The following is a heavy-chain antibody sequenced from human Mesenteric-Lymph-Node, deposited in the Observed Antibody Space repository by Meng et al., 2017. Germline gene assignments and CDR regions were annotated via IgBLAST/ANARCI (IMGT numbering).Heavy chain of an antibody. Sequence: GQLRRSAPALVKPSETLSLTCTVSGGSVSSGSYYCSWIRQPPGKGLEWIGYIYYTGSTYYNPSLKSRVTISMDTSKNQFSLRLSSVTAADTAVYYCARNYYFDYWGQGTLVTVSS. CDR3: ARNYYFDY. CDR2: IYYTGST. V-gene: IGHV4-61*01. J-gene: IGHJ4*02. CDR1: GGSVSSGSYY.